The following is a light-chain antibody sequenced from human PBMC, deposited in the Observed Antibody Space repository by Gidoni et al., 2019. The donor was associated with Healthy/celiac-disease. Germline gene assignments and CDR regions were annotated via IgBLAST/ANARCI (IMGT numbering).Light chain of an antibody. V-gene: IGKV3-20*01. Sequence: EIVLTQSPGTLYLSPGERATLSCRASQSVSSSYLAWYQQKPGQAPRLLIYGASSRATGIPDSFSGSGSGTDFTLTISRLEPEAFAVYYCQQYGRTFGQGTKVEIK. CDR3: QQYGRT. CDR2: GAS. J-gene: IGKJ1*01. CDR1: QSVSSSY.